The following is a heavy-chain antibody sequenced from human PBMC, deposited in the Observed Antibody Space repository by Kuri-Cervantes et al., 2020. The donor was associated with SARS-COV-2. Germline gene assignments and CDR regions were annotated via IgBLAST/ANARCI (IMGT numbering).Heavy chain of an antibody. CDR1: GGSISSSSYY. V-gene: IGHV4-39*07. J-gene: IGHJ6*03. CDR3: ARTLASITGTYMDV. CDR2: IYYSGST. Sequence: GSLRLSCTVSGGSISSSSYYWGWIRQPPGKGLEWIGSIYYSGSTYYNPSLKSRVTISVDTSKNQSSLKLSSVTAADTAVYYCARTLASITGTYMDVWGKGTTVTVSS. D-gene: IGHD1-7*01.